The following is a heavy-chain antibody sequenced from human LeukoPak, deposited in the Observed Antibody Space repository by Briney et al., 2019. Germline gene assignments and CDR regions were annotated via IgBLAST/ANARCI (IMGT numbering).Heavy chain of an antibody. J-gene: IGHJ4*02. D-gene: IGHD6-13*01. V-gene: IGHV3-30*02. CDR1: GINFRSSG. CDR2: IQNDGSDK. Sequence: GSLRLSCAASGINFRSSGMHWVRQAPGKGLEWVTLIQNDGSDKYYAASVKGRFTISRDNSKNTVYLHMASLRADDTALYYCAREGGRAVPGRFDQWGQGTLVTVSS. CDR3: AREGGRAVPGRFDQ.